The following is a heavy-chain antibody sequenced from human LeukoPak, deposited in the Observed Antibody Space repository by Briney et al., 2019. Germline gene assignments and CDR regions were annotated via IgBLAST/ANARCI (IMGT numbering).Heavy chain of an antibody. V-gene: IGHV3-23*01. Sequence: PSETLSLTCTVSGGSISSSSYYWGWIRQPPGKGLEWVSAISGSGGSTYYADSVKGRFTISRDNSKNTLYLQMNSLRAEDTAVYYCAKAPPFIAAAGIVVFDYWGQGTLVTVSS. CDR2: ISGSGGST. D-gene: IGHD6-13*01. CDR1: GGSISSSSYY. J-gene: IGHJ4*02. CDR3: AKAPPFIAAAGIVVFDY.